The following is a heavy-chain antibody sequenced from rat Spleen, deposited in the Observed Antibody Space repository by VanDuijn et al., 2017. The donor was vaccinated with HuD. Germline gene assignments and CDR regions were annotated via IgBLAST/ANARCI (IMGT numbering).Heavy chain of an antibody. J-gene: IGHJ2*01. D-gene: IGHD1-9*01. Sequence: QVQLKESGPGLVQPSQTLSLTCTVSGFSLTSNSVHWVRQSPGKGLEWMGGIWGDGSTDYKSGLKSRLSISRDTSKSQVFLKMNILQTEDTAMYFCSKETMGVTPLIYYRGQGVMVTVSS. CDR3: SKETMGVTPLIYY. CDR2: IWGDGST. CDR1: GFSLTSNS. V-gene: IGHV2-1*01.